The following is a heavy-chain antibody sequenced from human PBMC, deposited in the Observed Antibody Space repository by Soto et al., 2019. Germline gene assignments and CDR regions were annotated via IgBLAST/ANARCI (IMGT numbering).Heavy chain of an antibody. Sequence: EVQLVESGGGEVQPGGSLRLSCAASGFSFSQYWLSWVRQAPGKGPEWVAKINQDGDDKKYVDSVKGRFTISRDNAKHALYLQMNRLRAEDTAVHYCPRLYAESWGQGTLFTVSS. CDR3: PRLYAES. J-gene: IGHJ5*02. CDR1: GFSFSQYW. CDR2: INQDGDDK. V-gene: IGHV3-7*03. D-gene: IGHD2-8*01.